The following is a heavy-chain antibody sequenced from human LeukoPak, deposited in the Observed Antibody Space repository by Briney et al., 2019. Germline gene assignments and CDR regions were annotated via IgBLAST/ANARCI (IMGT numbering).Heavy chain of an antibody. J-gene: IGHJ6*02. V-gene: IGHV4-59*01. CDR1: GGSISSYY. CDR2: IYYSGST. CDR3: XXXXXXXXTGYYYYGMDV. Sequence: SETLSLTCTVSGGSISSYYWSWIRQPPGRGLEWIGYIYYSGSTNYNPSLKSRVTISVDTSKNQFSLKLSSVTAADTAVYYCXXXXXXXXTGYYYYGMDVWGQGTTVTVSS. D-gene: IGHD4-17*01.